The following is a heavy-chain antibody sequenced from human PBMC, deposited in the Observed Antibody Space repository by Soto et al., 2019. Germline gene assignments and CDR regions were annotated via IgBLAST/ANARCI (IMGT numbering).Heavy chain of an antibody. CDR1: GLSIRSSTW. CDR2: IYHAGSP. J-gene: IGHJ4*02. V-gene: IGHV4-4*02. D-gene: IGHD3-10*01. Sequence: QVQLQESGPGLVKPSGTLSLTCAVSGLSIRSSTWWTWVRQSPGKGPEWIGEIYHAGSPSYNPSLKPRGTISVDTAKNQFSLKLTSVTAADTAVYYCAGGAGSGRYSDWGQGTLVTVSS. CDR3: AGGAGSGRYSD.